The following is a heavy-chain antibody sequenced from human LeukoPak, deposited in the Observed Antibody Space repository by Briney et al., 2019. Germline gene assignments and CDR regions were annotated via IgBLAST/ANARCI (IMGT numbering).Heavy chain of an antibody. CDR3: AREERITLVRGVISFDY. CDR2: INTNTGNP. D-gene: IGHD3-10*01. J-gene: IGHJ4*02. Sequence: ASVKVSCKASGYTFTSYAMNWVRQAPGQGLEWMGWINTNTGNPTYAQGFTGRFVFSLDTSVSTAYLQISSLKAEDTAVYYCAREERITLVRGVISFDYWGPGTLVTVSS. CDR1: GYTFTSYA. V-gene: IGHV7-4-1*02.